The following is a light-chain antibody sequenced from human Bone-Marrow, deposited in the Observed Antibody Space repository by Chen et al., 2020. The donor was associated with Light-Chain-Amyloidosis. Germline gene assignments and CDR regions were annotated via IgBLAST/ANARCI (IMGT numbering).Light chain of an antibody. V-gene: IGLV1-51*01. Sequence: QSVLTQPPSVSAAPGQEVTISCSGYGSNIGNNYVSLYQQLPGTAPKLLIYDNYKRPSVIPAFFAVSKSGTSAILGMSGLQTGDEADYYCGTWDSSLSVHVFGPGTKLTVL. CDR3: GTWDSSLSVHV. J-gene: IGLJ1*01. CDR2: DNY. CDR1: GSNIGNNY.